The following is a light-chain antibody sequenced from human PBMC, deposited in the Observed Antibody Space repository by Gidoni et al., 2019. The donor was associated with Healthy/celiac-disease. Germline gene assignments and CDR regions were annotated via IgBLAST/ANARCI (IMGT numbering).Light chain of an antibody. CDR1: QSVSSN. V-gene: IGKV3-15*01. CDR3: QQYNNWPPLTT. CDR2: GAS. Sequence: EIVMTQSPDTLSVSPGERATLSCRASQSVSSNLAWYQQKPGQAPRLLIYGASTRATGIPARFSGSGSGTEFTLTISSLQSEDFAVYSCQQYNNWPPLTTFGQGTRLEIK. J-gene: IGKJ5*01.